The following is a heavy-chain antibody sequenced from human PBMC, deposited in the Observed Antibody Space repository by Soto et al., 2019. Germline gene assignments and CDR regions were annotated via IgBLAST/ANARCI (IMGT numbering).Heavy chain of an antibody. V-gene: IGHV3-9*01. D-gene: IGHD6-13*01. J-gene: IGHJ4*02. CDR2: ISWNSGSI. CDR1: GFTFDDYA. CDR3: AKGEKEIYSSSWYWVY. Sequence: GGSLRLSCAASGFTFDDYAMHWVRQAPGKGLEWVSGISWNSGSIGYADSVKGRFTISRDNAKNSLYLQMNSLRAEDTALYYCAKGEKEIYSSSWYWVYWGQGTLVTVSS.